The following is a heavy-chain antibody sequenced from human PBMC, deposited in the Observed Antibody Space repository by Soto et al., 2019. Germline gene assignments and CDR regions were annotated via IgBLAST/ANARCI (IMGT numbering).Heavy chain of an antibody. J-gene: IGHJ4*02. D-gene: IGHD3-9*01. Sequence: EVHLLESGGDLVQPGGSLRLSCAASGFTFSTYALNWVRQSPGKGLEWVSTISSDGDSTYYVDSVKGRFTVSRDNSKNPMYLQMNSLTAEDTALYFCARDPSTGNADYWGQGTLVTVSS. CDR1: GFTFSTYA. CDR3: ARDPSTGNADY. V-gene: IGHV3-23*01. CDR2: ISSDGDST.